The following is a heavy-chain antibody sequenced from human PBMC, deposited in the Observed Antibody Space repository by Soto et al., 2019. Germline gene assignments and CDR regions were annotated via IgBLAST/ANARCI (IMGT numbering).Heavy chain of an antibody. Sequence: GESLKISCAASGFTFSSYGMHWVRQAPGKGLEWVAVISYDGSNKYYADSVKGRFTISRDNSKNTLYLQMNSLRAENTAVYYCAKDSYSSSYYFDYWGQGTLVTVSS. CDR2: ISYDGSNK. D-gene: IGHD6-6*01. CDR3: AKDSYSSSYYFDY. J-gene: IGHJ4*02. CDR1: GFTFSSYG. V-gene: IGHV3-30*18.